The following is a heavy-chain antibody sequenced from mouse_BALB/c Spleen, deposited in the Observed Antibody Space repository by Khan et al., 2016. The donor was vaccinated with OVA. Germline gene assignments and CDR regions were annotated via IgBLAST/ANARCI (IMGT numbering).Heavy chain of an antibody. Sequence: VQLQQSGPELVKPGASVKISCKASGYTFTDYNMDWVKQSHGESLEWIGYIFPNNGGTGYNQKFKTKATLTVDNSSSTAYMELRSLTSEDSAVYYGARSGYGSFADWGQGTLVTVSA. CDR1: GYTFTDYN. V-gene: IGHV1S29*02. CDR2: IFPNNGGT. D-gene: IGHD1-2*01. J-gene: IGHJ3*01. CDR3: ARSGYGSFAD.